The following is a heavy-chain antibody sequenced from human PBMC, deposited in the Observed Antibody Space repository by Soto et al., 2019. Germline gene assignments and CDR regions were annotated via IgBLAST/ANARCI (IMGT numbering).Heavy chain of an antibody. CDR1: VFTFDEYA. CDR2: INWNSGSI. D-gene: IGHD6-13*01. CDR3: VKDESINWYSGHFRH. J-gene: IGHJ1*01. V-gene: IGHV3-9*01. Sequence: SLRLSCSASVFTFDEYAMHWFRQVPGKGLEWVSGINWNSGSIGYADSVKGRFAISRDNAKNSLHLQMNSLRAEDTAFYYCVKDESINWYSGHFRHWGQGTLVTVSS.